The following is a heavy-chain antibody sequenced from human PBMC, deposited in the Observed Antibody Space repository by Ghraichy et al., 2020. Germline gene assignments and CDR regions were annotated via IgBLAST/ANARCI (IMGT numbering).Heavy chain of an antibody. V-gene: IGHV3-21*01. D-gene: IGHD3-9*01. CDR1: GFTFSSYS. CDR3: ARDSHSAYDILTGYLANNWFDP. Sequence: GGSLRLSCAASGFTFSSYSMNWVRQAPGKGLEWVSSISSSSSYIYYADSVKGRFTISRDNAKNSLYLQMNSLRAEDTAVYYCARDSHSAYDILTGYLANNWFDPWGQGTLVTVSS. CDR2: ISSSSSYI. J-gene: IGHJ5*02.